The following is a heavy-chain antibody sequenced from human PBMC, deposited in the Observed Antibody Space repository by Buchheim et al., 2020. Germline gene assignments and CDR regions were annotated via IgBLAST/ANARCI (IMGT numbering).Heavy chain of an antibody. V-gene: IGHV3-48*03. CDR1: GFTFSSYE. Sequence: EVQLVESGGDLVQPGGSLRLSCAASGFTFSSYEMNWVRQAPGKGLEWVSYSSSSGRTIYYADSVKGRFTISRDNAKNSLYLQRNSLRAEDTAVYYCARDPGYSSGWAGYFDYWGQGTL. J-gene: IGHJ4*02. CDR3: ARDPGYSSGWAGYFDY. D-gene: IGHD6-19*01. CDR2: SSSSGRTI.